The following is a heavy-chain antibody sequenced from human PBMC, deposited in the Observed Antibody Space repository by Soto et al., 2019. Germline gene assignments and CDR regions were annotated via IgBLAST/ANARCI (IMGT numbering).Heavy chain of an antibody. V-gene: IGHV3-66*01. CDR2: IYSGGST. Sequence: GKGLEWVSVIYSGGSTYYAASVKGRFTISRDNSKNTLYLQMNSLRAEDTAVYYCACVFEDDDAVRYYAPVSTFLLNRASDL. J-gene: IGHJ2*01. D-gene: IGHD3-10*01. CDR3: ACVFEDDDAVRYYAPVSTFLLNRASDL.